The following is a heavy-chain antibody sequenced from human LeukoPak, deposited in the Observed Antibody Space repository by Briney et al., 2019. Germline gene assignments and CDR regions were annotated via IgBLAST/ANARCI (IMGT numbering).Heavy chain of an antibody. CDR1: GFTFSSYA. CDR2: ISYDGSNK. CDR3: ARDFARTGDYHHFDF. J-gene: IGHJ4*02. Sequence: GGSLRLSCAASGFTFSSYAMHWVRQAPGKGLEWVAVISYDGSNKYYADSVKGRFTISRDSSKNTLYLQMNSLRAEDTAVYYCARDFARTGDYHHFDFWGQGTLVTVSS. D-gene: IGHD7-27*01. V-gene: IGHV3-30-3*01.